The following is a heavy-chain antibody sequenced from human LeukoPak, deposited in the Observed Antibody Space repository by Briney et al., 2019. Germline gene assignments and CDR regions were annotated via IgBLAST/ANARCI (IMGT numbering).Heavy chain of an antibody. CDR3: ARDKIVATPHYYYGMDV. V-gene: IGHV3-66*01. J-gene: IGHJ6*02. Sequence: PGGSLRLSCAASGFTVSSNYMSWVRQAPGKGLEWVSVIYSGGSTYYADSVKGRFTISRDNSKNTLYLQMNSLRAEDTAVYYCARDKIVATPHYYYGMDVWGQGTTVTVSS. CDR2: IYSGGST. D-gene: IGHD5-12*01. CDR1: GFTVSSNY.